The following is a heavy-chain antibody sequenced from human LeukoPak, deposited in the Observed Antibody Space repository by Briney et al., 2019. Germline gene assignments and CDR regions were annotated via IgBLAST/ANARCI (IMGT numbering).Heavy chain of an antibody. CDR3: AREGGQYYFDY. Sequence: SETLYLTCTVSGGSINSYYWSWIRQPPGKELEWIGYIYHSGTTNYNSSLKSRVTISVDTSKNQFSLKLSSVTAADTAVYYCAREGGQYYFDYWGQGTLVTVSS. CDR2: IYHSGTT. V-gene: IGHV4-59*01. D-gene: IGHD1-26*01. CDR1: GGSINSYY. J-gene: IGHJ4*02.